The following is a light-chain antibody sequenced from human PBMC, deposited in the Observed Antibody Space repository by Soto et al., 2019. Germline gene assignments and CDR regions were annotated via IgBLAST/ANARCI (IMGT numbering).Light chain of an antibody. J-gene: IGLJ1*01. CDR2: EVV. Sequence: QSALTQPPSASGSPGQSVTISCTGTKNDVGFYDFVSWYQHHPGKAPRLIIYEVVQRPSGVPDRFSGSKSGNTASLTVSGLQAADEGDYFCKSYAGSNPYVFGSGTKVTVL. CDR3: KSYAGSNPYV. V-gene: IGLV2-8*01. CDR1: KNDVGFYDF.